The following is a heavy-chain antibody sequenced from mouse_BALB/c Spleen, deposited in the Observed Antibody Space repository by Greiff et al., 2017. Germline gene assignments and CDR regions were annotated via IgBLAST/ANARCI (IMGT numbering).Heavy chain of an antibody. CDR2: ISSGGST. J-gene: IGHJ3*01. CDR3: ARDVYYDYDGFAY. V-gene: IGHV5-6-5*01. D-gene: IGHD2-4*01. Sequence: EVNVVESGGGLVKPGGSLKLSCAASGFTFSSYAMSWVRQTPEKRLEWVASISSGGSTYYPDSVKGRFTISRDNARNILYLQMSSLRSEDTAMYYCARDVYYDYDGFAYWGQGTLVTVSA. CDR1: GFTFSSYA.